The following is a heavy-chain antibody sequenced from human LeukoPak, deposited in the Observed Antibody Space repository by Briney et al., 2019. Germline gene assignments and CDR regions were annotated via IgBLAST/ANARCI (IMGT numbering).Heavy chain of an antibody. V-gene: IGHV1-2*02. J-gene: IGHJ4*02. CDR3: ARSRTGSGFLFDY. CDR1: GYTFAGYY. Sequence: ASVKVSCKASGYTFAGYYMHWVRQAPGQGLEWMGWINPNSGGTNYAQKFQGRVTMTRDTSISTAYMELSRLRSDDTAVYYCARSRTGSGFLFDYWGQGALVTVSS. D-gene: IGHD3-10*01. CDR2: INPNSGGT.